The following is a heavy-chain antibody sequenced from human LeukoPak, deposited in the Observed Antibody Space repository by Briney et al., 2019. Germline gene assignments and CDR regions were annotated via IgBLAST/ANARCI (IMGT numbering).Heavy chain of an antibody. CDR2: IRYDGNKD. Sequence: PGGSLRLSCGASGVTFSNYGMLWVRQSPGTGLEWLAFIRYDGNKDYYALSVKGRFTISRDNYKNTVYLQMDSLRSEDTAIYYCAKDLRIRGMIHYYYYMDVWGKGTTVTISS. CDR3: AKDLRIRGMIHYYYYMDV. J-gene: IGHJ6*03. D-gene: IGHD3-10*01. V-gene: IGHV3-30*02. CDR1: GVTFSNYG.